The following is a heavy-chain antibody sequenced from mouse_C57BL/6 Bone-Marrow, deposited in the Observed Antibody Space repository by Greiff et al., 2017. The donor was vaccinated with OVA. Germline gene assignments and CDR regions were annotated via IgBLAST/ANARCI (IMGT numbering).Heavy chain of an antibody. V-gene: IGHV1-72*01. CDR1: GYTFTSYW. CDR3: ARPVTAFDY. J-gene: IGHJ2*01. Sequence: QVQLQQPGAELVKPGASVKLSCKASGYTFTSYWMLWVKQRPGRGLEWIGRSDPNSGGTKYNEKFKSKSTLTVDKPSSTADMQLSILTSEDSAVYYCARPVTAFDYWGQGATLTVAS. CDR2: SDPNSGGT. D-gene: IGHD1-2*01.